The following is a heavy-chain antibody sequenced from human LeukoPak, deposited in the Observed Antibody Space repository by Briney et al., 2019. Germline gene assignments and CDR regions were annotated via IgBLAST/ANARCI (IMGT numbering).Heavy chain of an antibody. V-gene: IGHV3-23*01. Sequence: GGSLRLSCAASGFTFSSYAMSWVRQAPGKGLEWVSTISGSGGSTYYADSVKGRFTISRDNSKNTVYLQMNSLGAEDTAVYYCAKDNDFWSGFHDYWGQGTLVTVSS. CDR3: AKDNDFWSGFHDY. J-gene: IGHJ4*02. CDR1: GFTFSSYA. CDR2: ISGSGGST. D-gene: IGHD3-3*01.